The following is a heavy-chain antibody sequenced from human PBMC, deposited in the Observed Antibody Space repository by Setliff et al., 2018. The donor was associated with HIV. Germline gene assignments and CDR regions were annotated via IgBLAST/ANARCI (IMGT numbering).Heavy chain of an antibody. CDR1: GGTFKNLA. CDR3: ARESFGGSTWALGDS. D-gene: IGHD2-15*01. J-gene: IGHJ4*02. Sequence: ASVKVSCKASGGTFKNLAISWVRQAPGQGLEWMGGVIPSFATANYAQKFQGRITITADELTSTVYMDLNSLRVEDTGVYFCARESFGGSTWALGDSWGQGALVTVSS. CDR2: VIPSFATA. V-gene: IGHV1-69*13.